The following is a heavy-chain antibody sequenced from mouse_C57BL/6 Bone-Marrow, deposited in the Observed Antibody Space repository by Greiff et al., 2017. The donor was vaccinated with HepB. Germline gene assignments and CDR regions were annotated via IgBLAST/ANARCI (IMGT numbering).Heavy chain of an antibody. D-gene: IGHD2-2*01. CDR1: GFTFSSYA. Sequence: EVMLVESGEGLVKPGGSLKLSCAASGFTFSSYAMSWVRQTPEKRLEWVAYISSGGDYIYYADTVKGRFTISRDNARNTLYLQMSSLKSEDTAMYYCTRRGSYGYDRGNYAMDYWGQGTSVTVSS. CDR2: ISSGGDYI. J-gene: IGHJ4*01. V-gene: IGHV5S21*01. CDR3: TRRGSYGYDRGNYAMDY.